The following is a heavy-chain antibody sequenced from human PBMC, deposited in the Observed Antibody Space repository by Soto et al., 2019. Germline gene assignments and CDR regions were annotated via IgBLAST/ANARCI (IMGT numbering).Heavy chain of an antibody. D-gene: IGHD5-18*01. CDR3: ARRGPGYSYGDGGMDV. CDR1: GYSFTSYW. Sequence: PGESLKISCKGFGYSFTSYWIGWVRQMPGKGPEWMGIIYPGDSNTRCSPSFQGQVTISADKSINTAYLQWNSLKASDTAMYYCARRGPGYSYGDGGMDVWGQGTTVTVAS. J-gene: IGHJ6*02. CDR2: IYPGDSNT. V-gene: IGHV5-51*01.